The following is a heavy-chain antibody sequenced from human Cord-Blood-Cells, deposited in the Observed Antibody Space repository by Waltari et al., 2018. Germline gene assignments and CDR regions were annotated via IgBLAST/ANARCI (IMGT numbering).Heavy chain of an antibody. V-gene: IGHV4-34*01. Sequence: QVQLQQWGAGLLKPSETLSLTCAVYGGSFSGYYWSWIRQPPGKGLEWIGEINHSGSTNYNPSLKRRVTISVDTSKNQFSLKLSSVTAADTAVYYCAREPQCGGDCPPTEYFQHWGQGTLVTVSS. CDR3: AREPQCGGDCPPTEYFQH. D-gene: IGHD2-21*02. CDR2: INHSGST. J-gene: IGHJ1*01. CDR1: GGSFSGYY.